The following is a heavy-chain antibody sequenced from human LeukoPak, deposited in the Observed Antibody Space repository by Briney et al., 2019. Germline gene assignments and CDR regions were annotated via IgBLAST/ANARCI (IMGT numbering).Heavy chain of an antibody. V-gene: IGHV3-49*04. CDR2: IRSKAYGGTT. J-gene: IGHJ4*02. D-gene: IGHD1-1*01. CDR3: TREGTRTPNFDY. CDR1: GFTFGDYA. Sequence: GGSLRLSCTASGFTFGDYAMSWVRQAPGKGLEWVGFIRSKAYGGTTEYAASVKGRFTISRDDSKSIAYLQMNSLKTEDTAVYYCTREGTRTPNFDYWGQGTLVTVSS.